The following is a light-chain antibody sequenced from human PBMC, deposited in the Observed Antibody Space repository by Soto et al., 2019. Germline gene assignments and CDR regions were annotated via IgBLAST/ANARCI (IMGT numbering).Light chain of an antibody. CDR3: QNYEGLPLN. J-gene: IGKJ4*01. CDR2: DAA. Sequence: DIQMTQSPSSLSASVGDRVTITCQASQDISNYLNWYQQKPGKAPKLLILDAANVETGVPSRFSGSGSETHFTVPIHSLQAEDLETYYCQNYEGLPLNFGGGTKIEV. CDR1: QDISNY. V-gene: IGKV1-33*01.